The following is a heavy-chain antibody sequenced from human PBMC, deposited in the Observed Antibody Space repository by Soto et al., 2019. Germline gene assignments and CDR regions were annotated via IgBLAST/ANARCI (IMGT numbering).Heavy chain of an antibody. CDR2: INHSGST. V-gene: IGHV4-34*01. CDR3: ARDLGYSGYEPSSEPSSNDY. CDR1: GGSFSGYY. J-gene: IGHJ4*02. Sequence: SETLSLTCAVYGGSFSGYYWSWIRQPPGKGLEWIGEINHSGSTNYNPSLKSRVTISVDTSKNQFSLKLSSVTAADTAVYYCARDLGYSGYEPSSEPSSNDYWGQGTLVTVSS. D-gene: IGHD5-12*01.